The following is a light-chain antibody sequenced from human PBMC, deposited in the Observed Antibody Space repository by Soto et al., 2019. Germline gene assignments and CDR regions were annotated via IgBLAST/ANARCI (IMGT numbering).Light chain of an antibody. CDR3: QQYNNWPGGT. V-gene: IGKV3-15*01. CDR1: QSVSSN. Sequence: EIVMTQSPATLSVSPGERATLSCRVSQSVSSNLAWYQQKPGQAPRLLIYGASTRATGIPARFSGSGSGTEFTLTISSLQSEDFAVYYCQQYNNWPGGTFGQGTKVDIK. J-gene: IGKJ1*01. CDR2: GAS.